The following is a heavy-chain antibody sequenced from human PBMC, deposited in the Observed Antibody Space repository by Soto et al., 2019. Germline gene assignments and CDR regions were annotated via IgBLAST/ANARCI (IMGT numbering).Heavy chain of an antibody. J-gene: IGHJ5*01. CDR2: ISASGGTA. CDR1: GSMFSSYA. V-gene: IGHV3-23*01. CDR3: AKLTYPSDSTGYYYERVSGWIDS. Sequence: EVQLLESGGGLIQPGGSLRLSCAASGSMFSSYAMSWVRQAPGKGLEWVSSISASGGTANLADSVEGRCTISRDNSKSTLYLQMNSLRAEDTAVYYCAKLTYPSDSTGYYYERVSGWIDSWGQGTLVTVSS. D-gene: IGHD3-22*01.